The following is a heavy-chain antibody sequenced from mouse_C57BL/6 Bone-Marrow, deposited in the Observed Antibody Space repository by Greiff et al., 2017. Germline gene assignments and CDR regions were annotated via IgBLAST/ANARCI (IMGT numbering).Heavy chain of an antibody. CDR3: ARENGSRKTTV. J-gene: IGHJ1*03. V-gene: IGHV1-81*01. Sequence: QVHVKQSGAELARPGASVKLSCKASGYTFPSYGISWVKQRTGQGLEWIGEIYPRSGNTYYNEKFKGKAILTSDKSSSTAYMELRSLTSEDSAVYFGARENGSRKTTVWGTGTTVTVSS. D-gene: IGHD1-1*01. CDR2: IYPRSGNT. CDR1: GYTFPSYG.